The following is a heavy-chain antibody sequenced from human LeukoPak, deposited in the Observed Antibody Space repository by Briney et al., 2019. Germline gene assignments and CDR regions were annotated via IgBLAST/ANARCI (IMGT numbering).Heavy chain of an antibody. CDR2: INPNSGGT. Sequence: ASVNVSCKASGYTLTDYYMHWVRQAPGQGLEWMGRINPNSGGTNYAQKFQGRVTMTRDTSVSTVYMELSRLRSDDTAVYYCARVGYYESSGYYEYWGQGTLVTVSS. D-gene: IGHD3-22*01. J-gene: IGHJ4*02. CDR3: ARVGYYESSGYYEY. CDR1: GYTLTDYY. V-gene: IGHV1-2*06.